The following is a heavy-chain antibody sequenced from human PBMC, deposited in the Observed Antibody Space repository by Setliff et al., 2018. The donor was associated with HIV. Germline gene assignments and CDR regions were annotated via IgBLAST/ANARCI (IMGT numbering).Heavy chain of an antibody. CDR3: ARDYSGYDYHTGDY. Sequence: GGSLRLSCVASGFTFNNAWMSWVRQAPGKGLEWVGRFKSKTDGGTTDYAAPVKGRFIISRDDSKNTLYLQMNSLKTEDTAVYYCARDYSGYDYHTGDYWGQGTLVTVSS. CDR2: FKSKTDGGTT. CDR1: GFTFNNAW. V-gene: IGHV3-15*01. J-gene: IGHJ4*02. D-gene: IGHD5-12*01.